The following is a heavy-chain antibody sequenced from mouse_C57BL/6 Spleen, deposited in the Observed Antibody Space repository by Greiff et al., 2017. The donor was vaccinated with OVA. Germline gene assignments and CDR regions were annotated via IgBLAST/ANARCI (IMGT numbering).Heavy chain of an antibody. V-gene: IGHV1-19*01. J-gene: IGHJ4*01. CDR2: INPYNGGT. CDR1: GYTFTDYY. CDR3: APKAYYAMDY. Sequence: VQLQQSGPVLVKPGASVKMSCKASGYTFTDYYMNWVKQSHGKSLEWIGVINPYNGGTSYNQKFKGKATLTVDKSSSTAYMELNSLTSEDSAVYYCAPKAYYAMDYWGQGTSVTVAS.